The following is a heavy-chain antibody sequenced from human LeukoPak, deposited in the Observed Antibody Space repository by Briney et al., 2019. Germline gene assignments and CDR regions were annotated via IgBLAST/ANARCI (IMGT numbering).Heavy chain of an antibody. CDR2: ISGRGGYT. CDR1: GFTFRSYA. V-gene: IGHV3-23*01. Sequence: QSGGSLRLSCAASGFTFRSYAMSWVRQAPGKGLEWVPTISGRGGYTLYADSVKGRFTISRDNSKNTLYLQMNSLRAEDTAGYYCAKSKDGNIAASFDPRGRGTLVTVCS. CDR3: AKSKDGNIAASFDP. D-gene: IGHD6-13*01. J-gene: IGHJ5*02.